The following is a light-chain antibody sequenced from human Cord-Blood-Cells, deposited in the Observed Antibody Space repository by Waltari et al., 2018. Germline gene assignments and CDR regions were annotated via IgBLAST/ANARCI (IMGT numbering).Light chain of an antibody. J-gene: IGKJ1*01. CDR1: QSVLYSSNNKNY. CDR2: WAS. CDR3: QQYYSTPRT. V-gene: IGKV4-1*01. Sequence: DIVMTQSPDSLAVSLGERATINCKSSQSVLYSSNNKNYLAWYQQKPGQPPNLLIYWASTRESWVPDRVIGSGSGTDFTLTSSSLQAEDVAVSYCQQYYSTPRTFGQGTKVEIK.